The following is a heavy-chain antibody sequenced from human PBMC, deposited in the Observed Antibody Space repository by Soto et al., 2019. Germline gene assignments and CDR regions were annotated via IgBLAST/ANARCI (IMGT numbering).Heavy chain of an antibody. CDR1: GFSLSNARMG. CDR2: IFSNDEK. J-gene: IGHJ4*02. D-gene: IGHD3-9*01. V-gene: IGHV2-26*01. Sequence: SGPTLVNPTETLTLTCTVSGFSLSNARMGVSWIRQPPGKALEWLAHIFSNDEKSYSTSLKSRLTISKDTSKSQVVLTMTNMDPVDTATYYCARIQTYFDWSMAFHYWGQGTLVTVSS. CDR3: ARIQTYFDWSMAFHY.